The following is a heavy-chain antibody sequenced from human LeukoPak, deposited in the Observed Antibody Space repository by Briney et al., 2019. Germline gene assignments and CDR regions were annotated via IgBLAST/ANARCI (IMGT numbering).Heavy chain of an antibody. CDR1: GGSIHSGGFY. J-gene: IGHJ4*02. CDR2: IYYTGTT. Sequence: SQTLSLTCAVSGGSIHSGGFYWTWIRQHPGKGLEWIAYIYYTGTTYYNPSLKSRVTLSIDTSKNQFSLRLTSVTAADTAVYYCARNRESGEYYFDFWGRGTLVTVSS. V-gene: IGHV4-31*11. D-gene: IGHD4-17*01. CDR3: ARNRESGEYYFDF.